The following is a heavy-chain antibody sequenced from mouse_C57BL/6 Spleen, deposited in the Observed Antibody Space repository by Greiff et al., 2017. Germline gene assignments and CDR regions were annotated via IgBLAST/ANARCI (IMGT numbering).Heavy chain of an antibody. J-gene: IGHJ4*01. V-gene: IGHV1-26*01. Sequence: EVQLQQSGPELVKPGASVKISCKASGYTFTDYYMNWVKQSHGKSLEWIGDINPNNGGTSYNQKFKGKATLTVDKSSSTAYMELRSLTSEDSAVYYCARPYYAMDYWGQGTSVTVSS. CDR1: GYTFTDYY. CDR2: INPNNGGT. CDR3: ARPYYAMDY.